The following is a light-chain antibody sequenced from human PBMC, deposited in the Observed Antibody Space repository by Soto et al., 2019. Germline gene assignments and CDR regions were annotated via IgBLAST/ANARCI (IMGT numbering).Light chain of an antibody. V-gene: IGKV3-20*01. CDR2: GAS. J-gene: IGKJ2*01. Sequence: EIVLTQSPGTLSLSPGERATLSCRASQSVSSSYLAWYQQKPGQAPRLLIYGASSRATGIPDRFSGSGSGTDFTLTISRLEPEDFAVYYCQQYDNSPPYTFGQGNKLEIK. CDR1: QSVSSSY. CDR3: QQYDNSPPYT.